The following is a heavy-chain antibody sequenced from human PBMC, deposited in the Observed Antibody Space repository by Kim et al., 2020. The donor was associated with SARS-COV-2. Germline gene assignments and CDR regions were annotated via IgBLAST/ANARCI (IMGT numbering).Heavy chain of an antibody. D-gene: IGHD3-3*01. CDR2: IYYSVST. Sequence: SETLSLTCTVSGCSISSSSYYWVWIRQPPGKGLDWFRSIYYSVSTYYNPALKSRVTISVNTSKNQFSLKLSSVTAADTALYCCASQRGFFYYWGRGTLVT. CDR1: GCSISSSSYY. CDR3: ASQRGFFYY. V-gene: IGHV4-39*01. J-gene: IGHJ4*01.